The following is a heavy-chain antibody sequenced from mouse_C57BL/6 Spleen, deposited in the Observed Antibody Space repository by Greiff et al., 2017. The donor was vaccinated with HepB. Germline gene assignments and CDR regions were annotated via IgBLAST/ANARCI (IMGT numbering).Heavy chain of an antibody. CDR2: ISDGGSYT. J-gene: IGHJ2*01. V-gene: IGHV5-4*01. Sequence: EVQRVESGGGLVKPGGSLKLSCAASGFTFSSYAMSWVRQTPEKRLEWVATISDGGSYTDYPDNVKGRFTISRDNAKNNLYLQMSHLKSEDTAMYYCARGSRFFDYWGQGTTLTVSS. CDR3: ARGSRFFDY. CDR1: GFTFSSYA.